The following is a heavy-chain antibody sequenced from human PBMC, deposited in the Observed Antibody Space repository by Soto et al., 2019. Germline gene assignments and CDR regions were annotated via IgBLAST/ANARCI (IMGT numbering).Heavy chain of an antibody. CDR1: GFTFSSYG. V-gene: IGHV3-33*01. CDR3: ARDYLIILRYFDWLSKPLDYYMDV. J-gene: IGHJ6*03. CDR2: IWYDGSNK. Sequence: PGRSLRLSCAASGFTFSSYGMHWVRQAPGKGLEWVAVIWYDGSNKYYADSVKGRFTISRDNSKNTLYLQMNSLRAEDTAVYYCARDYLIILRYFDWLSKPLDYYMDVWGKGTTVTVSS. D-gene: IGHD3-9*01.